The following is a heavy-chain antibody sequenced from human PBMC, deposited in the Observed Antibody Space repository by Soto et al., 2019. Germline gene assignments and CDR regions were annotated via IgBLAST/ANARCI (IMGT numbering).Heavy chain of an antibody. J-gene: IGHJ6*02. Sequence: EVQLVESGGGLVQPGGSLRLSCAASGFTFSSYWMSWVRQAPGKGLEWVANIKQDGSEKYYVDSVKGRFTISRDNAKNYLYLQMNSLRAEDTAVYYCARGGHWWSSSAGYGMDVWGQGTTVTVSS. CDR2: IKQDGSEK. CDR3: ARGGHWWSSSAGYGMDV. CDR1: GFTFSSYW. D-gene: IGHD6-6*01. V-gene: IGHV3-7*04.